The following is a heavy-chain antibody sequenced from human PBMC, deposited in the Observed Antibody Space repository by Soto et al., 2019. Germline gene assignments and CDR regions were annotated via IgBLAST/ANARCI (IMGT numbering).Heavy chain of an antibody. J-gene: IGHJ6*02. CDR2: IYPGDSDT. V-gene: IGHV5-51*01. CDR3: ARRNHLLRFLEWPSGMDV. CDR1: GYSFTSYW. Sequence: PGESLKISCKGSGYSFTSYWIGWVRQMPGKGLEWMGIIYPGDSDTRYSPSFQGQVTISADKSISTANLQWSSLKASDTAMYYCARRNHLLRFLEWPSGMDVWGQGTTVTVSS. D-gene: IGHD3-3*01.